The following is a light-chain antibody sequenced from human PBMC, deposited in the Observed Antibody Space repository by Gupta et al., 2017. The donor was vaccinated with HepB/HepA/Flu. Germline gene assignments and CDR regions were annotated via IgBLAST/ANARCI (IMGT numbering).Light chain of an antibody. V-gene: IGKV1-5*03. CDR1: QSISTW. CDR2: KAS. Sequence: DIQMTQSPSTLSASVGDRVTITCRASQSISTWLAWYQQKPGKAPNLLIYKASSLESGVPSRFSGSGSGTEFTLTISSLQPDDFATYYCQRDNSSPCNFGQGTKLEIK. J-gene: IGKJ2*02. CDR3: QRDNSSPCN.